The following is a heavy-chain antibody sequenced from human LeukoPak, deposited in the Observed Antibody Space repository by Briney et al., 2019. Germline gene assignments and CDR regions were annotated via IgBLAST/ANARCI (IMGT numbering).Heavy chain of an antibody. CDR1: GFTFSSYS. J-gene: IGHJ4*02. Sequence: PGGSLRLYCAASGFTFSSYSMNWVRPAPGKGLEWVSSISSSSSYIYYADSVKGRFTISRDNAKNSLYLQMNSLRAEDTAAYYCASYELYAPFDYWGQGTLVTVSS. CDR3: ASYELYAPFDY. V-gene: IGHV3-21*01. CDR2: ISSSSSYI. D-gene: IGHD3-3*01.